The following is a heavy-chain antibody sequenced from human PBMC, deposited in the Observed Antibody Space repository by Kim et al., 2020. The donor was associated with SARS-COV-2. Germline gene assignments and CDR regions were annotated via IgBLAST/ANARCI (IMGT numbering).Heavy chain of an antibody. D-gene: IGHD6-19*01. CDR1: GFTFSSYW. J-gene: IGHJ5*02. CDR3: ARARSSGWYDL. V-gene: IGHV3-74*01. CDR2: INSDWSST. Sequence: GGSLRLSCAASGFTFSSYWMHWVRQAPGKGLVWVSRINSDWSSTSYADSVKGRFTISRDNAKNTLYLQMNSLRAEDTAVYYCARARSSGWYDLWGQGTLVTVSS.